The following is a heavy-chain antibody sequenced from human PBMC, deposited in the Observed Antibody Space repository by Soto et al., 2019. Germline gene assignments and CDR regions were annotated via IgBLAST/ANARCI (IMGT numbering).Heavy chain of an antibody. Sequence: GGSLRLSCVASGFPFSNAWINWVRQVPGKGLEWVGRVKSKTDGGSSDYAAAVKGRFAVSRDDSRNIVYLQMNSLKIEDTGVYYCTKDSRTSLPEIRFDYWGHGTQVTVSS. CDR3: TKDSRTSLPEIRFDY. CDR1: GFPFSNAW. D-gene: IGHD2-15*01. V-gene: IGHV3-15*07. CDR2: VKSKTDGGSS. J-gene: IGHJ4*01.